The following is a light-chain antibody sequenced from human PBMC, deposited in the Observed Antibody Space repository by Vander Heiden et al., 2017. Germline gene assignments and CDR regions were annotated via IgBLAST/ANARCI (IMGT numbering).Light chain of an antibody. CDR3: QRDNSYSQT. CDR2: KAS. J-gene: IGKJ1*01. V-gene: IGKV1-5*03. CDR1: PSLSSW. Sequence: DIQITQAPSTLSASVGARVPLTFRDSPSLSSWLTCYQQKPGKAPKLLIYKASSLESGVPSRFRRSGSVTEFTRTIISLQPDDFATYYCQRDNSYSQTFEQRTKEEIK.